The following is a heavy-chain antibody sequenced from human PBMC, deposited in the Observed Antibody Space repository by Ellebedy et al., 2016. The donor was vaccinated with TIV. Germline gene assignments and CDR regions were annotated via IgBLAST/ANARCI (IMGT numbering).Heavy chain of an antibody. CDR3: ARLGGIKPSSWYVGY. V-gene: IGHV5-51*01. CDR2: IYPGDSDT. J-gene: IGHJ4*02. D-gene: IGHD6-13*01. Sequence: GESLKISXKGSGYSFTSYWIGWVRQMPGKGLEWMGIIYPGDSDTRYSPSFQGQVTISADKSISTAYLQWSSLKASDTAMYYCARLGGIKPSSWYVGYWGQGTLVTVSS. CDR1: GYSFTSYW.